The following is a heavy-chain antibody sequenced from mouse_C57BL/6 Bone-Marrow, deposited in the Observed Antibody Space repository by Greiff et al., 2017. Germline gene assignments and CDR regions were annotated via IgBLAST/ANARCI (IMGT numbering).Heavy chain of an antibody. CDR2: IDPETGGT. Sequence: QVQLQQSGAELVRPGASVTLSCKASGYTFTDYEMHWVKQTPVHGLEWIGAIDPETGGTAYNQKFKGKAILTADKSSSTAYMELRSLTSEDSAVYYCTRKEGYDGYLFDYWGQGTTLTVSS. CDR1: GYTFTDYE. J-gene: IGHJ2*01. D-gene: IGHD2-3*01. CDR3: TRKEGYDGYLFDY. V-gene: IGHV1-15*01.